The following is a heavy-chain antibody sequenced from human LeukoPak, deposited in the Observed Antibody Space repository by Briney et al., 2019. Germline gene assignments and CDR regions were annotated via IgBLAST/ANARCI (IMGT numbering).Heavy chain of an antibody. CDR3: ASSGIGHYFFDF. CDR2: IPNDGSDT. CDR1: GFTLSNYW. V-gene: IGHV3-74*01. Sequence: GGSLRLSCAASGFTLSNYWMHWFRQVPGKGLMWVSRIPNDGSDTGYADSVKGRFTISRDDAKNTLFLQMNSLRAKDTAVYYCASSGIGHYFFDFWGQGALVTVSS. J-gene: IGHJ4*02. D-gene: IGHD3-10*01.